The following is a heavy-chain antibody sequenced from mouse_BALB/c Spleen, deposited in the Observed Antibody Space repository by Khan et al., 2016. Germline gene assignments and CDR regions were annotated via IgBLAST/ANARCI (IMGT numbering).Heavy chain of an antibody. CDR3: SSDYDGSAY. J-gene: IGHJ3*01. D-gene: IGHD2-12*01. V-gene: IGHV2-6-7*01. Sequence: VQLQESGPGLVAPSQSLSITCTVSGFSLTGYGVNWVRQPPGKGLEWLGKIWGDGRTDYNSVLKSRVSIIKDNSKSQVFLKMNSLQTDDTVNYSCSSDYDGSAYWGQGTLVIVSA. CDR2: IWGDGRT. CDR1: GFSLTGYG.